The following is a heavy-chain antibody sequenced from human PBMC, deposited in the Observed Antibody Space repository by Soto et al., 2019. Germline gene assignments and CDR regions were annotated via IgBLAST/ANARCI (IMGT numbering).Heavy chain of an antibody. CDR3: TRFKGSGSSSGYYYYGMDV. CDR1: GFTFSGSA. V-gene: IGHV3-73*01. J-gene: IGHJ6*02. Sequence: VGSLRLSCAASGFTFSGSAMHWVRQASGKGLEWVGRIRSKANSYATAYAASVKGRFTISRDDSKNTAYLQMNSLKTEDTAVYYCTRFKGSGSSSGYYYYGMDVWGQGTTVTVSS. CDR2: IRSKANSYAT. D-gene: IGHD6-6*01.